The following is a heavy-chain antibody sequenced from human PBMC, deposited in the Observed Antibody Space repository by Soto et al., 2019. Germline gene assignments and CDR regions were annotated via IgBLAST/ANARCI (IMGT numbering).Heavy chain of an antibody. D-gene: IGHD1-26*01. J-gene: IGHJ4*02. V-gene: IGHV4-59*01. CDR1: GGSISSYY. Sequence: QVQLQQSGPGLVKPSETLSLTCTVSGGSISSYYWSWIRQPPGKGLEWIGFIYYSGSTNYNPSLKSRVTISVDTSKNQFSLKLSSVTGADTAVYYCARYPGGSSTLDYWGQGTLVTVSS. CDR2: IYYSGST. CDR3: ARYPGGSSTLDY.